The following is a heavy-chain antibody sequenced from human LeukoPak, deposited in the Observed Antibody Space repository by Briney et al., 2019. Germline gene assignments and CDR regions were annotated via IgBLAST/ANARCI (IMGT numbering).Heavy chain of an antibody. CDR3: AKHEAAAAGPNWFDP. V-gene: IGHV3-21*04. CDR2: ISSSSSYI. D-gene: IGHD6-13*01. Sequence: GGSLRLSCAASGFTFSSYSMNWVRQAPGKGLEWVSSISSSSSYIYYADSVKGRFTISRDNSKNTLYLQMNSLRAEDTAIYYCAKHEAAAAGPNWFDPWGQGTLVTVSS. J-gene: IGHJ5*02. CDR1: GFTFSSYS.